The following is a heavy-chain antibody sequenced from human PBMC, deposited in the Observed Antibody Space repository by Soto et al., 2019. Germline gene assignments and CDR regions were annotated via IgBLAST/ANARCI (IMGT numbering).Heavy chain of an antibody. Sequence: QLQLQESGPGLVKPSETLSLSCTVSGGSISSSSYYWGWIRQPPGKGLAWIGSIYYSGNTYYNPSLKSRVPISLDTSKNQFSLKLSSVTAADTAVYYCAASNGPRGYSYGTPQSGYWGQGTLVTVSS. V-gene: IGHV4-39*01. CDR2: IYYSGNT. J-gene: IGHJ4*02. CDR3: AASNGPRGYSYGTPQSGY. D-gene: IGHD5-18*01. CDR1: GGSISSSSYY.